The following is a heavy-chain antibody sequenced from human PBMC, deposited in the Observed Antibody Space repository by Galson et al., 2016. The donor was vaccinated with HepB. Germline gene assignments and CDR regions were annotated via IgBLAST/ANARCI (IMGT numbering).Heavy chain of an antibody. J-gene: IGHJ5*02. Sequence: SVKVSCKASGYTFTDYGISWVRQAPGQGLEWIAWISGYKGYTKYAQKVQDRVTLSTDTSTSTAFMELSSLRSEDTAVYYCARDGVLGGASWFDTWGQGTLVTVSS. V-gene: IGHV1-18*01. CDR3: ARDGVLGGASWFDT. CDR2: ISGYKGYT. D-gene: IGHD1-26*01. CDR1: GYTFTDYG.